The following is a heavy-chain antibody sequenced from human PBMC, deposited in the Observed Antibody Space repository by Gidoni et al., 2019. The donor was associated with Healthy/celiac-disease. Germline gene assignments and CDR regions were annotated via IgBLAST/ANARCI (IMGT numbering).Heavy chain of an antibody. D-gene: IGHD3-22*01. CDR3: ARDRHYYDSSGTTNYFDY. CDR2: VYSGGST. J-gene: IGHJ4*02. CDR1: GFTVSSQY. Sequence: EVQLVETGGGLIQPGGSLRLSCAASGFTVSSQYLSWVRQAPGKGLEWVSVVYSGGSTYYSDAGKVRFTISRDNSKNTRYLQMKSLRSEDTAVYYCARDRHYYDSSGTTNYFDYWGQGTLVTVSS. V-gene: IGHV3-53*02.